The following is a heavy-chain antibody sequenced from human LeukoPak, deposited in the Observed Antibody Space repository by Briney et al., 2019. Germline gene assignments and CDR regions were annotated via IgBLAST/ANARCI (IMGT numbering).Heavy chain of an antibody. J-gene: IGHJ3*02. D-gene: IGHD6-13*01. V-gene: IGHV3-30-3*01. Sequence: GGSLRLSCAASGFTFSSYAMHWVRQAPGKGLEWVAVISYDGSNKYYADSVKGRFTISRDNSKNTLYLQMNSLRAEDTAVYYCARDPYSSSFDAFDIWGQGTMVTVSS. CDR2: ISYDGSNK. CDR3: ARDPYSSSFDAFDI. CDR1: GFTFSSYA.